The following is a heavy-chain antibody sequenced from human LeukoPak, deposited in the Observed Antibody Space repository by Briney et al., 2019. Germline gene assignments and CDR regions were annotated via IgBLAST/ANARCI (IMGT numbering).Heavy chain of an antibody. Sequence: SETLSLTCTVSGGSISSYYWSWIRQPAGKGLEWIGRIYTSGNTYYNPSLKSRVTISVDTSKNQFSLKVTSVTAADTAVYYCARDGGSAAAGELDYWGQGTLVTVSS. V-gene: IGHV4-4*07. CDR3: ARDGGSAAAGELDY. CDR2: IYTSGNT. CDR1: GGSISSYY. D-gene: IGHD6-13*01. J-gene: IGHJ4*02.